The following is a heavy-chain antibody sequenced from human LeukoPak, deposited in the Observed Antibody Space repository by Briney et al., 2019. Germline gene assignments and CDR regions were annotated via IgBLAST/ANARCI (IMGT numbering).Heavy chain of an antibody. J-gene: IGHJ4*02. CDR2: ISVGGGTT. D-gene: IGHD4-17*01. CDR1: GLIFSSYA. CDR3: AKWTAVTRTPRDY. Sequence: GGSLRLSCAASGLIFSSYAMSWVRQAPGKGLEWVSSISVGGGTTYYADSVKGRFTISRDNSKNTLYLQMSSLRAEDTAIYYCAKWTAVTRTPRDYWGQGTLVTVSS. V-gene: IGHV3-23*01.